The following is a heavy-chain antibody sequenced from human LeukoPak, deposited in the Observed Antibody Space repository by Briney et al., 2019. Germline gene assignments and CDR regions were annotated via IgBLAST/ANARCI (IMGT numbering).Heavy chain of an antibody. Sequence: PGGSLRLSCAASGFTFSSYEMNWVRQAPGKGLEWIGYIYYSGSTYYNPSLKSRVTISVDTSKNQFSLKLSSVTAADTAVYYCARGITIFGVVVWGQGTLVTVSS. V-gene: IGHV4-30-4*08. CDR3: ARGITIFGVVV. CDR1: GFTFSSYEMN. J-gene: IGHJ4*02. D-gene: IGHD3-3*01. CDR2: IYYSGST.